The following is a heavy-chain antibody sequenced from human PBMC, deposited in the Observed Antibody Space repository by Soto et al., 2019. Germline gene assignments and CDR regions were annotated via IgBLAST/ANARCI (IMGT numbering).Heavy chain of an antibody. V-gene: IGHV3-48*02. CDR3: ARDRDPYSSSWSRAFDI. Sequence: GGSLRLSCAASGFTFSSYSMNWVRQAPGKGLEWVSYISSSSSTIYYADSVKGRFTISRDNAKNSLYLQMNSLRDEDPAVYSCARDRDPYSSSWSRAFDIWGQGTMVTVSS. J-gene: IGHJ3*02. D-gene: IGHD6-13*01. CDR2: ISSSSSTI. CDR1: GFTFSSYS.